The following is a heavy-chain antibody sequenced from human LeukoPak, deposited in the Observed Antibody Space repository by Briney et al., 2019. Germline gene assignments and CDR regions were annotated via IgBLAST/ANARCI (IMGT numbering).Heavy chain of an antibody. CDR1: GFTFSSYV. CDR3: ARSYSSSWYPLDY. V-gene: IGHV3-33*08. CDR2: IWYDGSNK. Sequence: PGGSLRLSCAASGFTFSSYVMNWVRQAPGKGLEWVAVIWYDGSNKYYADSVKGRFTTSRDDSKNTLYLQMNSLRAEDTAVYYCARSYSSSWYPLDYWGQGTLVTVSS. J-gene: IGHJ4*02. D-gene: IGHD6-13*01.